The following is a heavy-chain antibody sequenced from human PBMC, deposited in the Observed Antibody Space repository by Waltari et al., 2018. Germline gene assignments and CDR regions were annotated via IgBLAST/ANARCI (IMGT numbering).Heavy chain of an antibody. D-gene: IGHD1-7*01. CDR3: LNYDFDS. V-gene: IGHV3-74*01. Sequence: DVQVVESGGGLVRPGGSLSLSGIGSGFNFSNYFIHWVRQAPGEGPVWVARINNDGSIVNYADSVKGRFSISRDNAKSTVYLQMNNLRGEDTALYHCLNYDFDSWGQGTLVTVSS. J-gene: IGHJ4*02. CDR1: GFNFSNYF. CDR2: INNDGSIV.